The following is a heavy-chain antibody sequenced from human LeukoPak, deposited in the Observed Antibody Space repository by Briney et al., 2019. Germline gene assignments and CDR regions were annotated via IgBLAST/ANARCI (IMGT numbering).Heavy chain of an antibody. V-gene: IGHV3-74*01. CDR1: KFTFSSYW. J-gene: IGHJ6*04. D-gene: IGHD3-10*02. Sequence: PGGSPRLSCAASKFTFSSYWMHWVRRAPGKGLVWVSRVNSDGTQASYADSVKGRFTISRDNSKNTMYLQMNSLRAEDTAVYYCAELGITMIGGVWGKGTTVTISS. CDR3: AELGITMIGGV. CDR2: VNSDGTQA.